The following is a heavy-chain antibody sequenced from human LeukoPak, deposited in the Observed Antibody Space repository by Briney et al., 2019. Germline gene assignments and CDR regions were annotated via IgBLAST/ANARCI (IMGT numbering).Heavy chain of an antibody. CDR3: ASEVPAAMRNWFDP. D-gene: IGHD2-2*01. CDR2: IIPIFGTA. CDR1: GGTFSSYA. J-gene: IGHJ5*02. Sequence: ASVKLSCKASGGTFSSYAISWVRQAPGQGLEWMGGIIPIFGTANYAQKFQGRVTITADESTSTAYMELSSLRSEDTAVYYCASEVPAAMRNWFDPWGQGTLLSVCS. V-gene: IGHV1-69*13.